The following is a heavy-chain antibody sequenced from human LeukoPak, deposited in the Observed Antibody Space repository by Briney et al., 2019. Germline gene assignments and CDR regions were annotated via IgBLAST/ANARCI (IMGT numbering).Heavy chain of an antibody. V-gene: IGHV3-13*01. CDR3: ARADSGWYAFDY. D-gene: IGHD6-19*01. CDR1: GFTFSSYD. J-gene: IGHJ4*02. Sequence: GGSLRLSCAASGFTFSSYDMHWVRQATGKGLEWVSAIGTAGDTYYPGSVKGRFTISRENAKNSSYLQMNSLRAGDTAVYYCARADSGWYAFDYWGQGTLVTVSS. CDR2: IGTAGDT.